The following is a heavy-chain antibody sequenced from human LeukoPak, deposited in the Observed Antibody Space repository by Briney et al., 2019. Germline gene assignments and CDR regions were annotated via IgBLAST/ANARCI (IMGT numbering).Heavy chain of an antibody. CDR3: ARGNYGSGSYPSSRHNWFDP. V-gene: IGHV4-39*07. D-gene: IGHD3-10*01. CDR1: GGSISSSSYY. CDR2: INHSGST. Sequence: PSETLSLTCTVSGGSISSSSYYWGWIRQPPGKGLEWIGEINHSGSTNYNPSLKSRVTISVDTSKNQFSLKLSSVTAADTAVYYCARGNYGSGSYPSSRHNWFDPWGQGTLVTVSS. J-gene: IGHJ5*02.